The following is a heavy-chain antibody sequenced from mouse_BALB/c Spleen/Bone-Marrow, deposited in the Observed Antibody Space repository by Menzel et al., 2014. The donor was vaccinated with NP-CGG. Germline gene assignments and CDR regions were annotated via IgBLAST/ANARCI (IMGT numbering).Heavy chain of an antibody. Sequence: AQLQQPGPEPVKPGALVKISCKATGYTFTSYDINWVKQRPGPGIEWIGWIYLGDGSTKYNEKFKGKATLTADKSSSTAYMQLSSLTSENSAVYFCARSGDSSGYGFAYWGQGTLVTVSA. CDR2: IYLGDGST. D-gene: IGHD3-2*01. CDR3: ARSGDSSGYGFAY. V-gene: IGHV1S56*01. CDR1: GYTFTSYD. J-gene: IGHJ3*01.